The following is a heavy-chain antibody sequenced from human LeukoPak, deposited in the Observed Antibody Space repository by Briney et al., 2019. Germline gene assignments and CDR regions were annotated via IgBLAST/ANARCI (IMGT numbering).Heavy chain of an antibody. V-gene: IGHV4-59*01. Sequence: SETLSLTCTVSGGSISSYYWSWIRQPPGKGLECIGYISYGGSTNYNPSLKSRVTISVDTSKKQFSLILSSVTAADTAVYYCARISNWFDPWGQGTLVTVSS. J-gene: IGHJ5*02. CDR3: ARISNWFDP. CDR2: ISYGGST. CDR1: GGSISSYY.